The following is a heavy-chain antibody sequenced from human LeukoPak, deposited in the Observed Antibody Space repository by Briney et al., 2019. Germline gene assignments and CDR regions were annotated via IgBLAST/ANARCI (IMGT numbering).Heavy chain of an antibody. Sequence: GASVKVSCKVSGYTLTELSMHWVRQALGKGLEWMGGFDPEDGETIYAQKFQGRVTITADESTSTAYMELSSLRSEDTAVYYCAREWADAFDIWGQGTMVTVSS. CDR2: FDPEDGET. CDR1: GYTLTELS. J-gene: IGHJ3*02. D-gene: IGHD1-26*01. V-gene: IGHV1-24*01. CDR3: AREWADAFDI.